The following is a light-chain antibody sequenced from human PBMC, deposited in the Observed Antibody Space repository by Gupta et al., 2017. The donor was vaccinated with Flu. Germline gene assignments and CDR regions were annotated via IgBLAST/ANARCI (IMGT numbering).Light chain of an antibody. V-gene: IGLV1-47*01. CDR3: AEWDDNVSGAV. J-gene: IGLJ2*01. Sequence: VYWYQHFPGTAPQLLIQTNDQRPSGVLDRFSGSKSGTSAFLAISGLRSDVEADYYCAEWDDNVSGAVFGGGTKL. CDR2: TND.